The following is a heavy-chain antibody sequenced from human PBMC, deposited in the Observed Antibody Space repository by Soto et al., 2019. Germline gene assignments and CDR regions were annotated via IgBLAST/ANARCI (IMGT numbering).Heavy chain of an antibody. D-gene: IGHD5-18*01. CDR2: IIPIFGTA. J-gene: IGHJ6*02. V-gene: IGHV1-69*06. CDR1: GGTFSSYA. CDR3: AREASGYSYGLYYYYGMDV. Sequence: QVQLVQSGAEVKKPGSSVKVSCKASGGTFSSYAISWVRQAPGQGLEWMGGIIPIFGTANYAQKFQGRVTITADKSTSTAYMELSSLRSEDTAVYYCAREASGYSYGLYYYYGMDVWGQGTTVTVSS.